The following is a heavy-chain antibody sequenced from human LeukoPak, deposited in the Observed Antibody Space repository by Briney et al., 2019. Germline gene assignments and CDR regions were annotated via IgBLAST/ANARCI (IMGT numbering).Heavy chain of an antibody. CDR3: ARDLTSYDSSGSYYYYYGMDV. CDR1: GGTFSSYA. CDR2: TIPIFGTA. V-gene: IGHV1-69*13. D-gene: IGHD3-22*01. Sequence: SVKVSCKASGGTFSSYAISWVRQAPGQGLEWMGGTIPIFGTANYAQKFQGRVTITADESTSTAYMELRSLRSDDTAVYYCARDLTSYDSSGSYYYYYGMDVWGQGTTVTVSS. J-gene: IGHJ6*02.